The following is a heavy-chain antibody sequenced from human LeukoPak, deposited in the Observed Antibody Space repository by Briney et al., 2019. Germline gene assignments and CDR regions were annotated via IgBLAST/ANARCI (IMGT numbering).Heavy chain of an antibody. J-gene: IGHJ4*02. CDR2: INHSGST. V-gene: IGHV4-34*01. D-gene: IGHD6-13*01. CDR3: ATLIAAAGQTDY. CDR1: GGSFSGYY. Sequence: SETLSLTCAVYGGSFSGYYWSWIRQPPGKGLEWIGEINHSGSTNYNPSLKSRVTISVDTSKNQFSLKLSSVTAADTAVYYCATLIAAAGQTDYWGQGTLVTVSS.